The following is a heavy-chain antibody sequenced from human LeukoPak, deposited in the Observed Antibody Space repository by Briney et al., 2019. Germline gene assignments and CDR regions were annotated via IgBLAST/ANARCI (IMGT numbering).Heavy chain of an antibody. Sequence: ASVKVSCKASGGTFTSYAMRWVRQARGQGGEWRGGSVPNFGTANYAQKFQGRVTIPTDESTSTAYMELSSLRSEDTAVYYCARALFSITIFGVVILNWFDHWGQGTLVTVSS. D-gene: IGHD3-3*01. CDR1: GGTFTSYA. J-gene: IGHJ5*02. V-gene: IGHV1-69*05. CDR2: SVPNFGTA. CDR3: ARALFSITIFGVVILNWFDH.